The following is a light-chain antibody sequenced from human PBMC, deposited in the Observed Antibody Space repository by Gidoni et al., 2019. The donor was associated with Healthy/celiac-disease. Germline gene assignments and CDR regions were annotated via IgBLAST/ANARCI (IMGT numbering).Light chain of an antibody. CDR1: QRVSSN. CDR2: GAS. J-gene: IGKJ5*01. CDR3: QQYNNWPRIT. Sequence: ELVMTQSPATLSVSPGERATLSCRASQRVSSNLGWYQQKPGKAPRLLIYGASTRATGIPARFSGSGSGTEFTLTISSLQSEDFAVDYCQQYNNWPRITFXQXTRLEIK. V-gene: IGKV3-15*01.